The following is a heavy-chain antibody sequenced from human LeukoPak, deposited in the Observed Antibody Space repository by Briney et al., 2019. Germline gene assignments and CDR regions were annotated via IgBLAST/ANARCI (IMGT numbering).Heavy chain of an antibody. CDR1: GFTFSSYA. V-gene: IGHV3-23*01. CDR3: AKEVLPYFDWLFLPHFAY. Sequence: GGSLRLSCAASGFTFSSYAMSWVRQAPGKGLEWVSAISGSGGSTYYADSVKGRFTISRDNSKNTLYLQMNSLRAEDTAVYYCAKEVLPYFDWLFLPHFAYWAQGTLVTVSS. D-gene: IGHD3-9*01. J-gene: IGHJ4*02. CDR2: ISGSGGST.